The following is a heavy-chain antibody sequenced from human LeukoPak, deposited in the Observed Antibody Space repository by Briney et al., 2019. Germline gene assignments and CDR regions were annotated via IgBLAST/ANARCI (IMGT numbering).Heavy chain of an antibody. Sequence: HPGGSLRLSCAASGFTFSSYAMSWVRQAPGKGLEWVSAISGSGGSTYYADSVKGRFTISRDNSKNTLYLQMNGLRAEDTAVYYCAKARSDYGDYVDADNWFDPWGQGTLVTVSS. J-gene: IGHJ5*02. D-gene: IGHD4-17*01. CDR1: GFTFSSYA. CDR2: ISGSGGST. V-gene: IGHV3-23*01. CDR3: AKARSDYGDYVDADNWFDP.